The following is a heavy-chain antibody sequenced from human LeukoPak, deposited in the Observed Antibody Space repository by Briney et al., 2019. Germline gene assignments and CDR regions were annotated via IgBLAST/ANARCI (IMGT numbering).Heavy chain of an antibody. CDR1: GYTFTSYG. CDR3: ARDYYAGSGSYYRRFDY. D-gene: IGHD3-10*01. Sequence: GASVKVSCKASGYTFTSYGISWVRQAPGQGLEWMGWISAYNGNTNYAQKLQGRVTMTTDTSTGTAYMELRSLRSDDTAVYYCARDYYAGSGSYYRRFDYWGQGTLVTVSS. V-gene: IGHV1-18*01. CDR2: ISAYNGNT. J-gene: IGHJ4*02.